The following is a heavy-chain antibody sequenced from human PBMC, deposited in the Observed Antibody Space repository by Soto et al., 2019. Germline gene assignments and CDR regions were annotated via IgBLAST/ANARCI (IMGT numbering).Heavy chain of an antibody. CDR3: AGHETLHGDYYY. Sequence: QVQLQESGPGLVKPSETLSLTCTVSGGSISSYYWSWIRQPPGKGLEWIGYTHYSGSTNYNPSLKSRVTIEVDSSKNHFSLKLSSVTAADTAVYYCAGHETLHGDYYYWGQGTLVTVSS. D-gene: IGHD4-17*01. J-gene: IGHJ4*02. CDR2: THYSGST. CDR1: GGSISSYY. V-gene: IGHV4-59*08.